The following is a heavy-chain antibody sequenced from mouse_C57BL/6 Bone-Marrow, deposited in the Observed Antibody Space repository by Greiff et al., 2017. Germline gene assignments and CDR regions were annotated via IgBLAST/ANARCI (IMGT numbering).Heavy chain of an antibody. CDR1: GYTFPTYH. D-gene: IGHD2-1*01. J-gene: IGHJ2*01. V-gene: IGHV1-47*01. CDR2: FHPSNDDT. Sequence: VQLQESGAELVKPGASVKMSCKASGYTFPTYHIEWMKQNHGKSLEWIGNFHPSNDDTKYYEKFKGKATLTVEQSFSTVYLELSRLTSDYSAVYYWARGGNYEGYYLDYWGQGTTLTVSS. CDR3: ARGGNYEGYYLDY.